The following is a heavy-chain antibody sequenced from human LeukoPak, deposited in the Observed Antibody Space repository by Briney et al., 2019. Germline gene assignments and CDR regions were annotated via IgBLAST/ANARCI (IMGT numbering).Heavy chain of an antibody. CDR1: GFTFSSYG. V-gene: IGHV3-30*03. D-gene: IGHD3-10*01. CDR3: VRDSGWSRFDY. J-gene: IGHJ4*02. Sequence: GGSLRLSCAASGFTFSSYGMHWVRQAPGKGLEWVAVISYDGSNKYYADSVKGRFTISRDNAKNTLYLQMNSLRAEDTAVYYCVRDSGWSRFDYWGQGTLVTVSS. CDR2: ISYDGSNK.